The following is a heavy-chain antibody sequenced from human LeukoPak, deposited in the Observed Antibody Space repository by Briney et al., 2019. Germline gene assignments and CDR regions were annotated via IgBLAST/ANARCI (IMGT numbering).Heavy chain of an antibody. CDR1: GGSIRSYY. CDR2: IYYSGST. V-gene: IGHV4-59*08. CDR3: ARRPYYYGSGSSIYYFDY. J-gene: IGHJ4*01. D-gene: IGHD3-10*01. Sequence: SETLSLTCTVSGGSIRSYYWSWIRQPPGKGLEWIGYIYYSGSTNYNPSLKSRVTISVDTSRNQFSLKLSSFTAADTAVYYCARRPYYYGSGSSIYYFDYWGPGTLVSVSS.